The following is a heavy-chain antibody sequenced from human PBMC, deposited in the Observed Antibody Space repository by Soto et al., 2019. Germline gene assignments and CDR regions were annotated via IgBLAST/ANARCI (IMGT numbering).Heavy chain of an antibody. CDR2: ISAYNGNT. V-gene: IGHV1-18*01. CDR3: AREINGVATDWDYYYYYGMDV. CDR1: GYTFTSYG. J-gene: IGHJ6*02. D-gene: IGHD5-12*01. Sequence: AASVKVSCKASGYTFTSYGISWVRQAPGQGLEWMGWISAYNGNTNYAQKLQGRVTMTADTSTSTAYMELRSLRSDDTAVYYCAREINGVATDWDYYYYYGMDVWGQGTTVTVSS.